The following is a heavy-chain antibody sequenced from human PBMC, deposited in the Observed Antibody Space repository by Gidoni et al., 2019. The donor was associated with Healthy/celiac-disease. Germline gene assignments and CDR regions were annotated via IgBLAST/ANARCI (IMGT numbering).Heavy chain of an antibody. V-gene: IGHV4-59*01. CDR1: GGSISSYY. CDR2: IYYSGST. Sequence: QVQLPESGPGLVQPSATLSLPCPVSGGSISSYYWSWIRQPPGKGLEWIGYIYYSGSTNYNPSLKSRVTRSVDTSKNQVSLKRSSGTAADTAGYDWAREWVRGVIGGWGQGTLVTVSS. D-gene: IGHD3-10*01. CDR3: AREWVRGVIGG. J-gene: IGHJ4*02.